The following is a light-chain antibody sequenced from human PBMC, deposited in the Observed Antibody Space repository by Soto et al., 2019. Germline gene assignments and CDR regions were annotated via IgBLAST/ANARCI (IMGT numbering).Light chain of an antibody. J-gene: IGLJ2*01. V-gene: IGLV2-14*01. CDR2: DVS. CDR3: SYDTSSSNRV. Sequence: QSVLTQPASVSGSPGQSITISCTGTSSDVGGYNYVSWYQQHPGTAPTLMIYDVSNRPSGVSNRFSVSKSGNTASLTISGFEAEDEADYYCSYDTSSSNRVFGGGTKRTVL. CDR1: SSDVGGYNY.